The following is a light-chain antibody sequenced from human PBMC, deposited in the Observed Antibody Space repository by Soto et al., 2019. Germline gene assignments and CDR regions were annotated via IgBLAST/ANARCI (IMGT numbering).Light chain of an antibody. CDR2: GAS. Sequence: EIVLTQSPGTLSLSPGERATLSCRASQSVSSSYLAWYQQKPGQAPRLLIYGASSRATGIPDRFSGSGSGTDFTLTISRLEPEDFAVYYCQQYGSSPRGFGGGTKVEIK. J-gene: IGKJ4*01. CDR1: QSVSSSY. V-gene: IGKV3-20*01. CDR3: QQYGSSPRG.